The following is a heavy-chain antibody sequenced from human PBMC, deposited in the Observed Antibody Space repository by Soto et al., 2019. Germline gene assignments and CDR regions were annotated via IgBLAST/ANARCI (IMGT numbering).Heavy chain of an antibody. CDR2: IYYSGTT. D-gene: IGHD1-7*01. J-gene: IGHJ4*02. V-gene: IGHV4-59*01. CDR3: ARGLTTATTPYDY. CDR1: GGAMSIYY. Sequence: SETLSLTCTVSGGAMSIYYWTWVRHPPGKALEWIGYIYYSGTTHYNPSLKSRVTISVDTSKNQFSLKLSSVTAADTAVYYCARGLTTATTPYDYWGQGTLVTVSS.